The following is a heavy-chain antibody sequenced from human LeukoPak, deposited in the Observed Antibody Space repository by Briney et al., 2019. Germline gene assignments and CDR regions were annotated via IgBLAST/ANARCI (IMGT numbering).Heavy chain of an antibody. CDR2: IYYSGST. V-gene: IGHV4-39*07. CDR3: ARDDDSSGPGFDY. D-gene: IGHD3-22*01. J-gene: IGHJ4*02. CDR1: GGSISSSSYY. Sequence: PSETLSLTCTVSGGSISSSSYYWGWIRQPPGKGLEWIGSIYYSGSTYYNPSLKSRVTISVDTSKNQFSLKLSSVTAADTAVYYCARDDDSSGPGFDYWGQGTLVAVSS.